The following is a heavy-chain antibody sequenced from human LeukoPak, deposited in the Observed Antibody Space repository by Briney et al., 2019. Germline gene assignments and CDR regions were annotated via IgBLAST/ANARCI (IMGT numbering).Heavy chain of an antibody. CDR2: TNHSGST. J-gene: IGHJ2*01. D-gene: IGHD5-24*01. V-gene: IGHV4-34*01. Sequence: SETLSLTCAVYGGSFSGHYWSWIRQPPGKGLEWIGETNHSGSTNYNPSLKSRVTISVDTSKNQFSLKLSSVTAADTAVYYCARGKRRPHWYFDLWGRGTLVTVSS. CDR3: ARGKRRPHWYFDL. CDR1: GGSFSGHY.